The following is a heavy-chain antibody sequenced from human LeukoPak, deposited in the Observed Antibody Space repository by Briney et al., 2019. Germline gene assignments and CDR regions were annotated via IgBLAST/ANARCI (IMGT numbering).Heavy chain of an antibody. CDR3: AKDILGRGPEWWLRGAFDI. V-gene: IGHV3-9*01. Sequence: GRSLRLSCAASGFTFDDYAMHWVRQAPRKGLEWVSGVSWNCGSIGYADSVKGRFTISRDNAKNSLYLQMNSLSAEHTALYYCAKDILGRGPEWWLRGAFDIWGQGTMVTVSS. D-gene: IGHD5-12*01. CDR1: GFTFDDYA. J-gene: IGHJ3*02. CDR2: VSWNCGSI.